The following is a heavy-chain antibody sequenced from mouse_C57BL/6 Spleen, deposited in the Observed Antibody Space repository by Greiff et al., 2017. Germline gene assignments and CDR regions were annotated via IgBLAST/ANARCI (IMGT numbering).Heavy chain of an antibody. D-gene: IGHD2-2*01. CDR1: GFTFSSYA. Sequence: EVQRVESGEGLVKPGGSLKLSCAASGFTFSSYAMSWVRQTPEKRLEWVAYISSGGDYIYYADTVKGRFTISRDNARNTLYLQMSSLKSEDTAMYYCTRGGSTMVTPFDDWGQGTTLTVSS. CDR3: TRGGSTMVTPFDD. CDR2: ISSGGDYI. J-gene: IGHJ2*01. V-gene: IGHV5-9-1*02.